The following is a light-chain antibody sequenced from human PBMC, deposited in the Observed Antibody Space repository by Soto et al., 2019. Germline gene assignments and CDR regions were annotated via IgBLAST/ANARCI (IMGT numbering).Light chain of an antibody. Sequence: EIVLTQSPGSLSLSPGERATLSCRASQTVTSSFLAWYQQKPGQAPRLLIYGASNRATDIPDRFSGSGSGTDFTLAISRVETEDFAVYYCQQYGSSPRTFGQGTKVDIK. CDR2: GAS. V-gene: IGKV3-20*01. CDR1: QTVTSSF. J-gene: IGKJ1*01. CDR3: QQYGSSPRT.